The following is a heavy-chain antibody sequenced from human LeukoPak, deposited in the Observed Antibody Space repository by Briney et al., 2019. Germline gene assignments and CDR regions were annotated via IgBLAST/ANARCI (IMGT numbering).Heavy chain of an antibody. J-gene: IGHJ4*02. D-gene: IGHD6-6*01. CDR1: GGSFSGYY. Sequence: LETLSLTCAVYGGSFSGYYWSWIRQPPGKGLEWIGEINHSGSTNYNPSLKSRVTISVDTSKNQFSLTLSSVTAADTAVYYCARGRIAARLGLDYWGQGTLVTVSS. CDR3: ARGRIAARLGLDY. CDR2: INHSGST. V-gene: IGHV4-34*01.